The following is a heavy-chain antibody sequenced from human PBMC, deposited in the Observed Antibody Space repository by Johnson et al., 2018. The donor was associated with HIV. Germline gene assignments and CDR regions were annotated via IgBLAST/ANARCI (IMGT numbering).Heavy chain of an antibody. D-gene: IGHD4-11*01. Sequence: MLLVESGGGLVKPGDSLRLSCTASGFRFSNALMHWVRQAPGKGLEWVANIKQDGSEKYYVDSVKGRFTISRDNANNPLYLQMNGLRAEDTAVYYCARNEYSNYGGRDAFDIWGQGTMVTVPS. CDR3: ARNEYSNYGGRDAFDI. J-gene: IGHJ3*02. V-gene: IGHV3-7*01. CDR2: IKQDGSEK. CDR1: GFRFSNAL.